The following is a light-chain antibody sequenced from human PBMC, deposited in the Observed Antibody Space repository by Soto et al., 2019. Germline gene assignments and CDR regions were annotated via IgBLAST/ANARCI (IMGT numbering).Light chain of an antibody. CDR3: LQHNSYPIT. J-gene: IGKJ5*01. V-gene: IGKV1D-17*01. CDR2: AAS. Sequence: NIQMTQSPSAMSASVGDRVTITCRARQGISNYLAWFQQKPGKVPKHLIYAASSLQSGVPSRFSGSGSGTEFTLTISSXQPEDFATYYCLQHNSYPITFGQGTRLEIK. CDR1: QGISNY.